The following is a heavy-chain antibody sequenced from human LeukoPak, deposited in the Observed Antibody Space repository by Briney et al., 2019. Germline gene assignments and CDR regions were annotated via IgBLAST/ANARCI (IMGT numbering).Heavy chain of an antibody. CDR3: ARGNMYYYYMDV. J-gene: IGHJ6*03. V-gene: IGHV4-59*12. CDR1: GGSISSYY. CDR2: IYHTGST. Sequence: PSETLSLTCTVSGGSISSYYWSWIRQPPGKGLEWIANIYHTGSTNYNPSLKSRVTISVDTSLKLSSVTAADTAVYYCARGNMYYYYMDVWGKGTTVTVSS.